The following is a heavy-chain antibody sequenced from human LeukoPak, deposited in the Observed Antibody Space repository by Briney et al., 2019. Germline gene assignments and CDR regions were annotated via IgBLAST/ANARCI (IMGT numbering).Heavy chain of an antibody. D-gene: IGHD6-13*01. V-gene: IGHV4-39*02. CDR1: GGSISSSSYY. J-gene: IGHJ4*02. Sequence: SETLSLTCTVSGGSISSSSYYWGWIRQPPGKGLEWIGSIYYSGSTNYNPSLKSRVTVLVDRSKKHFSLKVNSVTAADTAVYYCATIRGIAAGGSFNFWGQGTLVTVSS. CDR2: IYYSGST. CDR3: ATIRGIAAGGSFNF.